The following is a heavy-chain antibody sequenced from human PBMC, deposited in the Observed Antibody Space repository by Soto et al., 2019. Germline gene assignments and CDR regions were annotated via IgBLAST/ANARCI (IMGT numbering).Heavy chain of an antibody. CDR2: IYHSGDT. Sequence: SETLSLTCAVSGYSLTSGYYCGWIRQPPGKGLEWIGSIYHSGDTYYSPSLKSRVTISVDTSKNHFSLKLTSVTAADTAVYYCARARIVVAGTIVDYWGQGTLVTVS. J-gene: IGHJ4*02. D-gene: IGHD6-19*01. V-gene: IGHV4-38-2*01. CDR1: GYSLTSGYY. CDR3: ARARIVVAGTIVDY.